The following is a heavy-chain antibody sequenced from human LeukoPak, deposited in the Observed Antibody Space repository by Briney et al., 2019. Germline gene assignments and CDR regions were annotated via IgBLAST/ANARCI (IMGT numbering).Heavy chain of an antibody. D-gene: IGHD2-15*01. CDR1: GFTFDDYA. V-gene: IGHV3-9*01. CDR3: AKDRGYCNGGSCYYFDY. CDR2: ISWNSGSI. Sequence: PGRSLRLSCAASGFTFDDYAMHWVRQAPGKGLEWVSGISWNSGSIGYADSVKGRFTISRDNAKNSLYLQMNSLRAEDTALYYCAKDRGYCNGGSCYYFDYWGQGTLVTVSS. J-gene: IGHJ4*02.